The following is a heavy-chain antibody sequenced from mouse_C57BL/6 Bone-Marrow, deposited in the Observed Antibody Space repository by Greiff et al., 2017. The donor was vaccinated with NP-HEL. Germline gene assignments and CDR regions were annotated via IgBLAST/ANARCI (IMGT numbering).Heavy chain of an antibody. J-gene: IGHJ2*01. CDR2: IHPNSGST. CDR3: APLSGSSFFDY. V-gene: IGHV1-64*01. D-gene: IGHD1-1*01. Sequence: QVQLQQSGAELVKPGASVKLSCKASGYTFTSYWMHWVKQRPGQGLEWIGMIHPNSGSTNYNEKFKSKATLTVDKSSSTAYMQLSSLTSEDSAVYYCAPLSGSSFFDYWGQGTTLTVSS. CDR1: GYTFTSYW.